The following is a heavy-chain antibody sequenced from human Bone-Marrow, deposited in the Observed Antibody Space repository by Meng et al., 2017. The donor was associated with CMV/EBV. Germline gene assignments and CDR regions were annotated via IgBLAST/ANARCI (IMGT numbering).Heavy chain of an antibody. CDR2: IYYSGST. Sequence: SEPLSLTCTVSGGSISSYYWSWIRQPPGKGLEWIGYIYYSGSTNYNPSLKSRVTISVDTSKNQFSLKLSSVTAADTAVYYCARGLTKYQLYNWFDPWGQGTLVPSPQ. J-gene: IGHJ5*02. CDR3: ARGLTKYQLYNWFDP. D-gene: IGHD2-2*01. V-gene: IGHV4-59*01. CDR1: GGSISSYY.